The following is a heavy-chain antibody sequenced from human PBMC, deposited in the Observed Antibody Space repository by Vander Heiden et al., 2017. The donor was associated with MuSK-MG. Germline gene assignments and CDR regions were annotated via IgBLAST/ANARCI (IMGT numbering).Heavy chain of an antibody. Sequence: QVQLVQSGAEVTKPGASVKVSCKASGYTFTSYDINWVRQATGQGLAWMGWRNPNSGNTGYAQKCQGRVTMTRNTSISTAYMELSSLRSEDTAVYYCARGRYDSSGYYAFDPWGQGTLVTVSS. CDR3: ARGRYDSSGYYAFDP. CDR2: RNPNSGNT. J-gene: IGHJ5*02. V-gene: IGHV1-8*01. CDR1: GYTFTSYD. D-gene: IGHD3-22*01.